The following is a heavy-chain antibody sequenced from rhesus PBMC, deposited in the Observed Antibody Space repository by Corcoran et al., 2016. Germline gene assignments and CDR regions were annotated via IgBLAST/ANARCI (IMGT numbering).Heavy chain of an antibody. J-gene: IGHJ4*01. Sequence: QVQLQESGPGLVKPSETLSLTCAVSGYSISSNYWSWIRQPPGKGLEWIGYIYGISGSTYYNPSLKSRVTISTDTSKNQFSLKLSSVTAADTAVYYCARGGGWSKVFDYWGQGVLVTVSS. V-gene: IGHV4-147*01. D-gene: IGHD6-37*01. CDR3: ARGGGWSKVFDY. CDR1: GYSISSNY. CDR2: IYGISGST.